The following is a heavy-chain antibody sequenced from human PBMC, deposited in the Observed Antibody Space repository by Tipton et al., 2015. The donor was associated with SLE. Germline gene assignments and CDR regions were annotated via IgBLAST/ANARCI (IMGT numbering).Heavy chain of an antibody. J-gene: IGHJ3*02. CDR3: ARENSSGWYADAFDI. V-gene: IGHV4-39*02. CDR2: IYYSGST. D-gene: IGHD6-19*01. Sequence: TLSLTCTVSGGSISSSSYYWGWIRQPPGKGLEWIGSIYYSGSTYYNPSLKSRVTISVDTSKNQFSLKLSSVTAADTAVYYCARENSSGWYADAFDIWGQGTMVTVSS. CDR1: GGSISSSSYY.